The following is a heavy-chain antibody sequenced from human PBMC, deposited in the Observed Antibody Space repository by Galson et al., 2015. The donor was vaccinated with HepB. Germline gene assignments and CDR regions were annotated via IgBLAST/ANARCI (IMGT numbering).Heavy chain of an antibody. D-gene: IGHD1-7*01. CDR2: IIPIFGIA. Sequence: SVKVSCKASGGTFSSYAISWVRQAPGQGPEWMGGIIPIFGIANYAQKFQGRVTITADKSTSTAYMELSSLRSEDTAVYYCARGVGMNWNYQGPLDYWGQGTLVTVSS. CDR1: GGTFSSYA. J-gene: IGHJ4*02. V-gene: IGHV1-69*10. CDR3: ARGVGMNWNYQGPLDY.